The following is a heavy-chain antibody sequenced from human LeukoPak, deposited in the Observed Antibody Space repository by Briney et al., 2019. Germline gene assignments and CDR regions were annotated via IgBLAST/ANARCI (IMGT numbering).Heavy chain of an antibody. V-gene: IGHV3-9*01. CDR2: ISWNSGSI. CDR3: AKGQYYYDSSGPSAGWS. Sequence: GGSLRLSCAASGFTFDDYAMHWVRQAPGKGLEWVSGISWNSGSIGYADSVKGRSTISRDNAKNSLYLQMNSLRAEDTALYYCAKGQYYYDSSGPSAGWSWGQGTLVTVSS. J-gene: IGHJ5*02. D-gene: IGHD3-22*01. CDR1: GFTFDDYA.